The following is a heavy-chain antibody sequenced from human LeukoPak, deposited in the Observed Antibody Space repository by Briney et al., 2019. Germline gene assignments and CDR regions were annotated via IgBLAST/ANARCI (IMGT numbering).Heavy chain of an antibody. J-gene: IGHJ6*03. D-gene: IGHD6-13*01. CDR2: INPNSGGT. CDR1: GYTFTSYG. Sequence: ASVKVSCKASGYTFTSYGISWVRQAPGQGLEWMGWINPNSGGTNYAQKFQGRVTMTRDTSISTAYMELNRLRSDDTAVYYCARLAAVGPYTYYYYYMDVWGKGTTVTVSS. V-gene: IGHV1-2*02. CDR3: ARLAAVGPYTYYYYYMDV.